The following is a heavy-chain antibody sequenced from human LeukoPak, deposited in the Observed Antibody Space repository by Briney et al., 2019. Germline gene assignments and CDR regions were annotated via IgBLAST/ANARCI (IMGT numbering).Heavy chain of an antibody. D-gene: IGHD4-11*01. J-gene: IGHJ3*02. CDR2: IIPIFGTA. Sequence: SVKVSCKASGGTFSSYAISWVRQAPGQGLEWMGRIIPIFGTANYAQKFQGRVTITTDESTSTAYMELSSLRSEDTAVYYCARGATVTIRQDFDIWGQGTMVTVSS. CDR1: GGTFSSYA. CDR3: ARGATVTIRQDFDI. V-gene: IGHV1-69*05.